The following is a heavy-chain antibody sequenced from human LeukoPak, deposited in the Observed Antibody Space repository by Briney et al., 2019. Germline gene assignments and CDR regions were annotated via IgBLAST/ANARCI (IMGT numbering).Heavy chain of an antibody. Sequence: SETLSLTCAVHGGSFSGYYWSWIRQPPGKGLEWIGEINHSGSTNYNPSLKSRVTISVDTSKNQFSLKLSSVTAADTAVYYCARQRITMVRGVISNNWFDPWGQGTLVTVSS. D-gene: IGHD3-10*01. J-gene: IGHJ5*02. CDR2: INHSGST. CDR3: ARQRITMVRGVISNNWFDP. CDR1: GGSFSGYY. V-gene: IGHV4-34*01.